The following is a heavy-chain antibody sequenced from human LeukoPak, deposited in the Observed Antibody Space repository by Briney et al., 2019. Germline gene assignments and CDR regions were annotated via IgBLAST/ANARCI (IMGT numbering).Heavy chain of an antibody. J-gene: IGHJ4*01. CDR1: GFTFSNYS. V-gene: IGHV3-48*04. CDR3: ARGGVPDYGDSPGDY. CDR2: ISSSSSTI. D-gene: IGHD4-17*01. Sequence: GGSLRLSCAASGFTFSNYSMNWVRQAPGKGLEWVSYISSSSSTIYYADSVKGRFTISRDNAKNSLYLQMNSLRAEDTAVYYCARGGVPDYGDSPGDYWGQEPWSPSPQ.